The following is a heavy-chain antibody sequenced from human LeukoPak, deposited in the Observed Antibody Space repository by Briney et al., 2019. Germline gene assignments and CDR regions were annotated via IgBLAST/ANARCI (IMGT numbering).Heavy chain of an antibody. CDR1: GGSISSYY. CDR2: IYYSGST. CDR3: ARDMWVSGCGWFDP. Sequence: SETLSLTCTVSGGSISSYYWSWIRQPPGKGLEWIGYIYYSGSTNYNPSLKSRVTISVDTSKNQFSLKLSSVTAADTAVYYCARDMWVSGCGWFDPWGQGTLVTVSS. J-gene: IGHJ5*02. D-gene: IGHD6-19*01. V-gene: IGHV4-59*01.